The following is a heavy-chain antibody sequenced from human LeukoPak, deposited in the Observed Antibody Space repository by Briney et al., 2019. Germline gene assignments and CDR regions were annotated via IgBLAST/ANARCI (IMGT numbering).Heavy chain of an antibody. CDR2: INHSGST. CDR1: GGSFSGYY. Sequence: SETLSLTCAVYGGSFSGYYWSWIRQPPGKGLEWIGEINHSGSTNYNPSLRSRVTISVDTSKNQFSLKLSSVTAADTAVYYCARFNYDSSGYYLDYWGQGTLVTVSS. D-gene: IGHD3-22*01. V-gene: IGHV4-34*01. J-gene: IGHJ4*02. CDR3: ARFNYDSSGYYLDY.